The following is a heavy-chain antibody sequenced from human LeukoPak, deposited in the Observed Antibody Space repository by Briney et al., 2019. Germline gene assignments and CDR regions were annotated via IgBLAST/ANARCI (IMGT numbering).Heavy chain of an antibody. J-gene: IGHJ2*01. CDR1: GFTFSTFA. V-gene: IGHV3-30*04. CDR2: TSYDGSKK. CDR3: ARDTITMLVVVNVFFDL. Sequence: SGGSLRLSCAASGFTFSTFALHWVRQAPGKGLEWVAVTSYDGSKKYYADSVKGRFTISRDNSKNTLYLHMNSLRTEDTAVYYCARDTITMLVVVNVFFDLWGRGTLVTVSS. D-gene: IGHD3-22*01.